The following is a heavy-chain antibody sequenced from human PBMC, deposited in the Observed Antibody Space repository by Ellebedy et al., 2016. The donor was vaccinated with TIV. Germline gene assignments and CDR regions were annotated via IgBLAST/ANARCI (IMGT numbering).Heavy chain of an antibody. J-gene: IGHJ4*02. CDR2: VSYDGKSK. CDR3: ARRGYYGDYFDY. D-gene: IGHD1-26*01. Sequence: GESLKISCAASGFTFSNYGMHWVRQAPGKGLEWVAVVSYDGKSKYYADSVKGRFTISRDNSKNTLILQVNSLRAEDTAVYYCARRGYYGDYFDYWGQGTLVTVSS. CDR1: GFTFSNYG. V-gene: IGHV3-30*03.